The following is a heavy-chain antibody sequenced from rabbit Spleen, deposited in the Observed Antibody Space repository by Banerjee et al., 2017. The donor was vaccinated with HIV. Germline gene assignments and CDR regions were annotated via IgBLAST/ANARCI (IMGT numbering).Heavy chain of an antibody. Sequence: QLEESAGGLVQPGGSLKLSCKASGFTLSSYYMNWVRQAPGKGLEWIGYIDPVFGITYYANWVNGRFSISRENDQNTVYLQLSSLTAADTATYFCVRDQAGDADYGPYYLNLWGPGTLFTVS. V-gene: IGHV1S7*01. J-gene: IGHJ4*01. CDR2: IDPVFGIT. D-gene: IGHD2-1*01. CDR1: GFTLSSYY. CDR3: VRDQAGDADYGPYYLNL.